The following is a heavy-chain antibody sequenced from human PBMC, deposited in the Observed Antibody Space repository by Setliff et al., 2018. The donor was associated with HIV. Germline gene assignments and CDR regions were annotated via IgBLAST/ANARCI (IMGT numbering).Heavy chain of an antibody. CDR3: ARHIAVAGTHYYFYGMDV. Sequence: PSETLSLTCTVSDDSIKSDNYYWSWVRQPAGKGLEWIGRVYITGRIHYNPSLKSRVTISVDTSKNQFSLKLSSVTAADTAVYYCARHIAVAGTHYYFYGMDVWGQGTTVTVSS. CDR1: DDSIKSDNYY. V-gene: IGHV4-61*02. J-gene: IGHJ6*02. CDR2: VYITGRI. D-gene: IGHD6-19*01.